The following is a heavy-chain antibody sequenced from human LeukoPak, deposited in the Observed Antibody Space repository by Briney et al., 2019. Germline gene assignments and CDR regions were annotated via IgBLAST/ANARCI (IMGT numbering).Heavy chain of an antibody. V-gene: IGHV1-69*05. Sequence: SVKVSCKASGGTFSSYAISWVRQAPGQGLEWMGGIIPIFGTANYAQKFQGRVTITTDESTSTAYMELSSLRSEDTAVYYCAGDRAVDGSDAFDIWGQGTMVTVSS. CDR2: IIPIFGTA. CDR3: AGDRAVDGSDAFDI. CDR1: GGTFSSYA. D-gene: IGHD4-23*01. J-gene: IGHJ3*02.